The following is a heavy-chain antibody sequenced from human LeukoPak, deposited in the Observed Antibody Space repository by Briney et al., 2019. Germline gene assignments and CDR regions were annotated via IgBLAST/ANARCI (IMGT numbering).Heavy chain of an antibody. D-gene: IGHD6-13*01. Sequence: GGSLRLSCAASGFTFSSYAMSWVRQAPGKGLEWVSAISGSGGSTYYADSVKGRFTISRDNSKNTLYLQMNSLRAEDAAVYYCAKTSSWYGYYFDYWGQGTLVTVSS. CDR3: AKTSSWYGYYFDY. CDR1: GFTFSSYA. CDR2: ISGSGGST. V-gene: IGHV3-23*01. J-gene: IGHJ4*02.